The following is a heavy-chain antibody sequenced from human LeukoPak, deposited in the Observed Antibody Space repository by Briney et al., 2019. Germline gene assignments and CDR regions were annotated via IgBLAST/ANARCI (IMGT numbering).Heavy chain of an antibody. CDR3: ARQYYDSSGYHLYFDY. CDR1: GYCFTSYW. D-gene: IGHD3-22*01. CDR2: IYPGDSDT. Sequence: GEPLKISCKGSGYCFTSYWIGWVRQMPGKGLEWMGLIYPGDSDTRYSPSFQGQVTISADKSISTAYLQWSSLKASDTAMYYCARQYYDSSGYHLYFDYWGQGTLVTVSS. V-gene: IGHV5-51*01. J-gene: IGHJ4*02.